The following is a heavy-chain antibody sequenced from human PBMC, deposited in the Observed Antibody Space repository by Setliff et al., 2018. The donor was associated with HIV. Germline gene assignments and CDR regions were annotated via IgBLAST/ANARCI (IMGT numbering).Heavy chain of an antibody. CDR2: IYWDADK. Sequence: SGPTLVNPTQPLTLTCTFSGFSLSTNGVGVGWIRQPPGKALEWLALIYWDADKRYSPSLKNRLTITKDTSKNQVLLTMTNMDPLDTATYYCAHNHLAVAGSHYFDYWGQGTLVTVSS. V-gene: IGHV2-5*02. CDR1: GFSLSTNGVG. CDR3: AHNHLAVAGSHYFDY. D-gene: IGHD6-19*01. J-gene: IGHJ4*02.